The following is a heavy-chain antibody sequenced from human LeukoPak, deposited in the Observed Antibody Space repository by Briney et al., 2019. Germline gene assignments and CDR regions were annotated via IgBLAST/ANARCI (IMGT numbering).Heavy chain of an antibody. Sequence: GASVKVSCKASGYTFTSYDINWVRQATGQGLEWMGWMNPNSGNTGYAQKFQGRVTMTRNTSISTAYMELSSLRSEDTAVYYCASSSLYSYGSMVDYWGQGTLVTASS. D-gene: IGHD5-18*01. V-gene: IGHV1-8*01. CDR1: GYTFTSYD. CDR3: ASSSLYSYGSMVDY. CDR2: MNPNSGNT. J-gene: IGHJ4*02.